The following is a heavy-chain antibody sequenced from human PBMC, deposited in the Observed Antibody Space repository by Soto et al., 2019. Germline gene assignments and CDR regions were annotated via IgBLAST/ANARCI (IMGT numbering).Heavy chain of an antibody. CDR2: ISAYNGNT. CDR1: GYTFTSYG. J-gene: IGHJ3*02. CDR3: ARVGDILTGYYAFDI. Sequence: ASVKVSCKASGYTFTSYGISWVRQAPGQGLEWMGWISAYNGNTNYAQKLQGRVTMTTDTSTSTAYMELRSLISDDTAVYYWARVGDILTGYYAFDIWGQGTMVTVSS. V-gene: IGHV1-18*01. D-gene: IGHD3-9*01.